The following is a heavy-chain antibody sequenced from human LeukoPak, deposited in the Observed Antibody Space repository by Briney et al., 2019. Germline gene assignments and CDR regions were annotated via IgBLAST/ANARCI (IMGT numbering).Heavy chain of an antibody. J-gene: IGHJ4*02. CDR1: GYTFTSYG. CDR2: ISAYNGNT. Sequence: GASVKVSCKASGYTFTSYGISWVRQAPGQGLEWMGWISAYNGNTNYAQKFQERVTITRDMSTSTAYMELSSLRSEDTAVYYCAADDLTRVYWGQGTLVTVSS. CDR3: AADDLTRVY. V-gene: IGHV1-18*01.